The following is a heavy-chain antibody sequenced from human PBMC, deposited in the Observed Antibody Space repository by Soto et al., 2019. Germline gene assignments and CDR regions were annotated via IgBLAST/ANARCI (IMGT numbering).Heavy chain of an antibody. Sequence: GGSLRLSCAASGFTFSSYAMSWVRQAPGKGLEWVSAISGSGGSTYYADSVKGRFTISRDNSKNTLYLQMNSLRAEDTAVYYCAKVLRRVSSSWYYLDYWGQGTLVTVS. CDR1: GFTFSSYA. V-gene: IGHV3-23*01. CDR2: ISGSGGST. J-gene: IGHJ4*02. D-gene: IGHD6-13*01. CDR3: AKVLRRVSSSWYYLDY.